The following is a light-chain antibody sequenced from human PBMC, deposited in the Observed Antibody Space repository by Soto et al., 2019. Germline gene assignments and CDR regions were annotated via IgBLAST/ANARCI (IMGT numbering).Light chain of an antibody. CDR1: QNVSSY. CDR3: QRRGNLWT. CDR2: DAS. J-gene: IGKJ1*01. V-gene: IGKV3-11*01. Sequence: EIVLTQSPATLSLSPGERGTLSCRASQNVSSYLAWYQKKPGQAPRLLIYDASNRATGIPARFSGSGSGTDFTLTISSLEPEDFAGYYCQRRGNLWTFGKGTKVEIK.